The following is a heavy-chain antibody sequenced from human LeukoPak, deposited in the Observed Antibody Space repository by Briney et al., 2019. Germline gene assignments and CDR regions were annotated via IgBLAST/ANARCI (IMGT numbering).Heavy chain of an antibody. CDR2: IYTSGST. J-gene: IGHJ6*02. Sequence: SETLPLTCTVSGGSITNYYWSWIRQPAGKGLEWIGRIYTSGSTNYNPSLKGRVTMSVDTSKNQFSLKLSALTAADTAVYYCARGCSSTSCWLRMDVWGQGTTVTVSS. D-gene: IGHD2-2*01. V-gene: IGHV4-4*07. CDR1: GGSITNYY. CDR3: ARGCSSTSCWLRMDV.